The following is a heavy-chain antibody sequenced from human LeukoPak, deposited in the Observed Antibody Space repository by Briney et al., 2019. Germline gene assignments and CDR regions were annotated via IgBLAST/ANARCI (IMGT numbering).Heavy chain of an antibody. Sequence: GASVKVSCKASGYTFTSYDFNWVRQATGQRPEWMGWMSPNSGDTGYAQKFQDRVTMTRNTSISTAYMELSSLRSDDTAVYYCARDEDSSSSGVGYWGQGTLVTVSS. D-gene: IGHD6-6*01. CDR2: MSPNSGDT. CDR1: GYTFTSYD. CDR3: ARDEDSSSSGVGY. V-gene: IGHV1-8*01. J-gene: IGHJ4*02.